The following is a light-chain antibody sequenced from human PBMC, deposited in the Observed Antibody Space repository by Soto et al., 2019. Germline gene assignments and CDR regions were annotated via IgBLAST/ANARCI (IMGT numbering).Light chain of an antibody. CDR1: HSISSY. CDR2: AAS. V-gene: IGKV1-39*01. Sequence: ILMTQSPSSLSASVSYRVTITCRASHSISSYLKWYQQKPGKAPKLLIYAASSLQSGVPSRFSGSGSGTDFTLTISSLQPEDFATYYCQQSYSTLSLTFGGGTKVDIK. J-gene: IGKJ4*01. CDR3: QQSYSTLSLT.